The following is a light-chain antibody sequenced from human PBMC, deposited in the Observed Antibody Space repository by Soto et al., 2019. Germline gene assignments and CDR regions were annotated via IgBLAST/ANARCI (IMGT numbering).Light chain of an antibody. CDR2: EVS. CDR3: CSYAGSSTFGVV. J-gene: IGLJ2*01. CDR1: SSDVGSYNL. V-gene: IGLV2-23*02. Sequence: QSALTQPASVSGSPGQSITISCTGTSSDVGSYNLVSWYQQHPGKAPKIMIYEVSKRPSGVSNRFSGSKSGNTASLTISGLQAEDEADYYCCSYAGSSTFGVVFGGGTKLTVL.